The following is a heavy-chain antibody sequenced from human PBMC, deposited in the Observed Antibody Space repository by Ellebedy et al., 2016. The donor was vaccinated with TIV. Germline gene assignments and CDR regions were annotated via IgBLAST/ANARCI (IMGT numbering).Heavy chain of an antibody. V-gene: IGHV4-61*01. CDR2: IYYGGST. J-gene: IGHJ3*02. D-gene: IGHD1-1*01. CDR1: RGSVSSGSYY. CDR3: TRSLEDQLEAFDI. Sequence: SETLSLTXTVSRGSVSSGSYYWSWIRQPPGKGLEWIGYIYYGGSTKYNPSLKSRVTISVDTSKKQISLKLRSVTAADTAVYYCTRSLEDQLEAFDIWGQGTTVTVSS.